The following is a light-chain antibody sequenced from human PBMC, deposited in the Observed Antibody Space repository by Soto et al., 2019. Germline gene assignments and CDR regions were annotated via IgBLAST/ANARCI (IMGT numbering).Light chain of an antibody. V-gene: IGKV1-27*01. CDR2: AAS. J-gene: IGKJ1*01. CDR1: QDIGKS. Sequence: DIQLTQSPSSLYASVGDRLTITCRASQDIGKSFAWYQQRPGQVPKPLIYAASTLHSGVPSRFSGGGSGTHFTLTISNLQPEDVATYYCQMYVTAPETFGQGTKVEIK. CDR3: QMYVTAPET.